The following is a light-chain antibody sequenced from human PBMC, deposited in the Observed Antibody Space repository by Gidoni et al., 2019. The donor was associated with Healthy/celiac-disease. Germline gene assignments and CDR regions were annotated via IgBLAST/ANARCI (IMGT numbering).Light chain of an antibody. CDR2: DAS. V-gene: IGKV3-11*01. Sequence: IVLTQSPATLSLSPGERATLSCRASQSVSSYLAWYQQKPGQAPRLLIYDASNRATGIPARFSGSGSGTDFTLTISSLEPEDFAVYYCQQRSNWPPVITFGQXTRLEIK. J-gene: IGKJ5*01. CDR1: QSVSSY. CDR3: QQRSNWPPVIT.